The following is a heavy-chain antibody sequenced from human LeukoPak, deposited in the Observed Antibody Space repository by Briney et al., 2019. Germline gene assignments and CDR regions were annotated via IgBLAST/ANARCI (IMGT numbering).Heavy chain of an antibody. CDR2: IYYSGST. V-gene: IGHV4-39*01. J-gene: IGHJ6*03. D-gene: IGHD1-26*01. CDR1: GGSISSSGYY. Sequence: PSETLSLTCTVSGGSISSSGYYWGWIRQPPGKGLEWIASIYYSGSTYYNPSLKSRVTISVDTSKNQLSLKLSSLTAADTAVYYCVRGGRCSSARCSASDMDVWGKGTTVTVSS. CDR3: VRGGRCSSARCSASDMDV.